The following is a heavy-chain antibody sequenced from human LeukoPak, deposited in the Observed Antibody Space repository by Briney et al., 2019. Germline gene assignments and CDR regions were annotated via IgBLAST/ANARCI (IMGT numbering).Heavy chain of an antibody. CDR3: AREIGPRQLHLWGSAFDY. Sequence: GASVKVSCKASGYTFTGYYMHWVRQAPGQGLEWMGWINPNHGDTNYAQKFQDRVSMTRDTSTSTVYMELSSLRSEDTAVYYCAREIGPRQLHLWGSAFDYWGQGTLVTVSS. D-gene: IGHD5-18*01. CDR2: INPNHGDT. CDR1: GYTFTGYY. V-gene: IGHV1-2*02. J-gene: IGHJ4*02.